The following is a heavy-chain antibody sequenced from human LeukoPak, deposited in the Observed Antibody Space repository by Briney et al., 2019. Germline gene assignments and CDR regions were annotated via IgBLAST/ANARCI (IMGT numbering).Heavy chain of an antibody. Sequence: GGSLRLSCAASGFTFSSYAMTWVRQAPGKGLEWVSAIIGSGLSTYYADSVKGRFTISRDNSKNTLYLQMNSLRADDTAVYYCAKLEPLNLDYWGQGTLVTVSS. CDR2: IIGSGLST. D-gene: IGHD1-1*01. J-gene: IGHJ4*02. CDR3: AKLEPLNLDY. V-gene: IGHV3-23*01. CDR1: GFTFSSYA.